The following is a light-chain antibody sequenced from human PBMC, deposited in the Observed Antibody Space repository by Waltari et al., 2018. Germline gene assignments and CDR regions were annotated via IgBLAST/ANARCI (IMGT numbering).Light chain of an antibody. CDR3: MQSIRKYT. V-gene: IGKV2D-29*02. CDR1: ESLLYSDGKTY. CDR2: AVS. Sequence: IVMTQTTLSLSVTPGQSASISCKSSESLLYSDGKTYLYWYLQQPGQSPQLLIYAVSNRCSGGPDRCSGSESATDFTLKISRVEAEDVGIYYCMQSIRKYTFGQGTRLEIK. J-gene: IGKJ2*01.